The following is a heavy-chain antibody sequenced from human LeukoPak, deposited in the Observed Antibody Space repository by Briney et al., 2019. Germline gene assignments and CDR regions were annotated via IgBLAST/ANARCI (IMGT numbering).Heavy chain of an antibody. V-gene: IGHV3-21*01. J-gene: IGHJ6*03. CDR2: ISSSSSYI. CDR1: GFTFSSYS. Sequence: PGGSLRLSCAASGFTFSSYSMNWVRQAPGKGLEWVSSISSSSSYIYYADSVKGRFTISRDNAKNSLYLQMNSLRAEDTAEYYCARDGAPLKGLDYYYYYYMDVWGKGTTVTVSS. D-gene: IGHD2-8*01. CDR3: ARDGAPLKGLDYYYYYYMDV.